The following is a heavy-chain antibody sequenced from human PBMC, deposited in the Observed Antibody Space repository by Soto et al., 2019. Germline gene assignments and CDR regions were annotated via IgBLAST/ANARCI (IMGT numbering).Heavy chain of an antibody. Sequence: EVQLVESGGGLVQPGRSLRLSCAASGFTFNDYAMHWVWQAPGKGLEWVSGISWNSGSIGYADSVKGRFTISRDNAKNSLYLQMNSLRAEDTALYYCAKDGRRDGGMLWFDPWGQGTLVTVSS. D-gene: IGHD2-15*01. CDR2: ISWNSGSI. J-gene: IGHJ5*02. CDR1: GFTFNDYA. V-gene: IGHV3-9*01. CDR3: AKDGRRDGGMLWFDP.